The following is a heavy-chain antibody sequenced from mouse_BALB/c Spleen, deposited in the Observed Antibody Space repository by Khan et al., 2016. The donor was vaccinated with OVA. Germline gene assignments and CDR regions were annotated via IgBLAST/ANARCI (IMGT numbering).Heavy chain of an antibody. CDR1: GYTFTSYT. CDR2: INPSNGYT. J-gene: IGHJ3*01. Sequence: QVQLKQSGAELARPGASVKMSCKASGYTFTSYTIHWIKKRPGQGLEWIGYINPSNGYTNYNQKFKDKATLTTDKSSTTAYLQLSSLTSDDSAVYNCVRDGAYHRNDGWVAYWGKGTLVNVSA. D-gene: IGHD2-14*01. CDR3: VRDGAYHRNDGWVAY. V-gene: IGHV1-4*01.